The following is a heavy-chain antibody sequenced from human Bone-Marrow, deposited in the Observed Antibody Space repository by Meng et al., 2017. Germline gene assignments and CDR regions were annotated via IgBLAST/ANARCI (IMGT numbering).Heavy chain of an antibody. CDR1: GFTFSSYG. D-gene: IGHD6-6*01. V-gene: IGHV3-33*01. Sequence: GESLKISCAASGFTFSSYGMHWVRQAPGKGLEWVAVIWYDGSNKYYADSVKGRFTISRDNSKNTLYLQMNSLRAEDTAVYYCARDPEYDYYFDYWGQGTLVTVSS. J-gene: IGHJ4*02. CDR2: IWYDGSNK. CDR3: ARDPEYDYYFDY.